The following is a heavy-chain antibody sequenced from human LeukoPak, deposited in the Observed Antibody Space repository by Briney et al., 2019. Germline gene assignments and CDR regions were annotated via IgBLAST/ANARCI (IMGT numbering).Heavy chain of an antibody. CDR1: GFTFSSYG. Sequence: GGSLRLSCAASGFTFSSYGMHWVRQAPGKGLEWVALIWYDGSSKHYADSVRGRFTISRDNSKNTLYLQMNSLRAEDTAVYYCARDRDCSSTSCYGDYYYYGMDVWGQGTTVTVSS. CDR3: ARDRDCSSTSCYGDYYYYGMDV. J-gene: IGHJ6*02. D-gene: IGHD2-2*01. CDR2: IWYDGSSK. V-gene: IGHV3-33*01.